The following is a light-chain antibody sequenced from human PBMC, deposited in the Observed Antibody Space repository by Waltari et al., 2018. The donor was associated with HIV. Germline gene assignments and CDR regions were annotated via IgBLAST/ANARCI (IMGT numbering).Light chain of an antibody. CDR1: PGVSSN. V-gene: IGKV3-15*01. J-gene: IGKJ1*01. CDR2: GAS. CDR3: QQYNAWPRT. Sequence: DIVMTQSPATLSVSPGERATLSCRASPGVSSNLAWYQQKPGQAPRLLIYGASTRATGIPARFSGSGSGTEFTLTINSLQSEDFAVYYCQQYNAWPRTFGQGTKVEVK.